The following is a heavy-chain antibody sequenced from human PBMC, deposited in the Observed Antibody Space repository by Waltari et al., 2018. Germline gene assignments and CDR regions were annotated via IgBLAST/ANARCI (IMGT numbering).Heavy chain of an antibody. D-gene: IGHD3-3*01. CDR1: GGTFSSYA. Sequence: QVQLVQSGAEVKKPGSSVKVSCKASGGTFSSYAISGVRQAPGQGLEWMGGIIPILGIANYAQKFQGRVTITADKSTSTAYMELSSLRSEDTVVYYCARDADFWSGEPVPYAFDIWGQGTMVTVSS. CDR3: ARDADFWSGEPVPYAFDI. J-gene: IGHJ3*02. V-gene: IGHV1-69*10. CDR2: IIPILGIA.